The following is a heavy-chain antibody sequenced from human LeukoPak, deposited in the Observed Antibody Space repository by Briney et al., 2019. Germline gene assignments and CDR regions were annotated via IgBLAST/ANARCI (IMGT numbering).Heavy chain of an antibody. J-gene: IGHJ4*02. CDR2: IYYSGST. V-gene: IGHV4-39*01. Sequence: PSETLSLTCTVSGGSISSSSYYWGWIRQPPGKGLEWIGSIYYSGSTYYNPSLKSRVTISVDTSKNQFSLKLSPVTAADTAVYYCARHPCTSCYHFDYWGQGTLVTVSS. D-gene: IGHD2-2*01. CDR3: ARHPCTSCYHFDY. CDR1: GGSISSSSYY.